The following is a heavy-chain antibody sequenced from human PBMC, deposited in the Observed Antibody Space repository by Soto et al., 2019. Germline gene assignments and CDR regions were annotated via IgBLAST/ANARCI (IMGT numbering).Heavy chain of an antibody. J-gene: IGHJ4*02. V-gene: IGHV4-59*01. CDR1: GGSISRNY. D-gene: IGHD3-10*01. CDR2: IYYSGST. Sequence: SETLSLTCTVSGGSISRNYWSWIRQPPGKGLEWIGYIYYSGSTNYNPSLKSRVTISVDTSKNQFSLKLSSVTAADTAVYYCARGAGSHHCDYWGQGTLVTVSS. CDR3: ARGAGSHHCDY.